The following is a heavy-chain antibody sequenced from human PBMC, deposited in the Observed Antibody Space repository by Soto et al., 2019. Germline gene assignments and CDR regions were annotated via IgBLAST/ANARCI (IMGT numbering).Heavy chain of an antibody. J-gene: IGHJ4*02. V-gene: IGHV1-24*01. CDR1: GYTLTELS. CDR2: FDPEDGET. CDR3: ATVSGATVAGPLGLFDY. D-gene: IGHD6-19*01. Sequence: VQLVQSGAELKKPGASVKVSCKVSGYTLTELSMHWVRQAPGKGLEWMGGFDPEDGETIYAQKFQGRVTMTEDTSTDTIYMDLSSLRSEDTAVYYCATVSGATVAGPLGLFDYWGQGTLVTVSS.